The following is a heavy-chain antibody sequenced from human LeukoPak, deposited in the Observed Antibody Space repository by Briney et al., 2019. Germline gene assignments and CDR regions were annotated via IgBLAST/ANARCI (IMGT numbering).Heavy chain of an antibody. V-gene: IGHV3-15*01. CDR3: TTGLLVGATGMSDY. CDR1: GFTFSNAW. CDR2: IKSKTDGGTT. Sequence: GGSLRLSCAASGFTFSNAWMSRVRQAPGKGLEWVGRIKSKTDGGTTDYAAPVKGRFTISRDDSKNTLYLQMNSLKTEDTAVYYCTTGLLVGATGMSDYWGQGTLVTVSS. D-gene: IGHD1-26*01. J-gene: IGHJ4*02.